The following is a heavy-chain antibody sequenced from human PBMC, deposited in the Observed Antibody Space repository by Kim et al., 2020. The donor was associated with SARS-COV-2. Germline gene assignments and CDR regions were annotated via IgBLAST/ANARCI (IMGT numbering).Heavy chain of an antibody. V-gene: IGHV4-34*01. CDR2: INHSGST. Sequence: SETLSLTCAVYGGSFSGYYWSWIRQPPGKGLEWIGEINHSGSTNYNPSLKSRVTISVDTSKNQFSLKLSSVTAADTAVYYCARGASGYSYGSRWFDPWGQGTLVTVSS. J-gene: IGHJ5*02. CDR1: GGSFSGYY. CDR3: ARGASGYSYGSRWFDP. D-gene: IGHD5-18*01.